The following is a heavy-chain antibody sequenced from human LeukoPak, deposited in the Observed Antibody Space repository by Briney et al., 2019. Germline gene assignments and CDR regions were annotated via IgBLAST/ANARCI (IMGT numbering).Heavy chain of an antibody. V-gene: IGHV1-46*01. CDR3: ARVSGYDNSYNWFDP. CDR2: INPSGGST. CDR1: GYTFTSYY. Sequence: ASVKVSCKASGYTFTSYYMRWVRQATGQGLEWMGLINPSGGSTSYAQKFQGRATMTRDMSTSTVYMELSSLRSEDTAVYYCARVSGYDNSYNWFDPWGQGTLVTVSS. D-gene: IGHD5-12*01. J-gene: IGHJ5*02.